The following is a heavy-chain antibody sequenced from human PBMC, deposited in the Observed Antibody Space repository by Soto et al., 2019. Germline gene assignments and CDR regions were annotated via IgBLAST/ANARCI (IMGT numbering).Heavy chain of an antibody. V-gene: IGHV3-33*01. CDR3: ARRQIPPPTRGAANARGGMDV. CDR2: IWNDGSNS. J-gene: IGHJ6*02. CDR1: GFTFNNYG. D-gene: IGHD6-13*01. Sequence: QVQLVESGGGVVQPGRSLRLSCAASGFTFNNYGMHWVRQAPGKGLEWLAVIWNDGSNSSYANSVKGRFTIPRDNFKNTLYLQMSSLRADHTAVYYCARRQIPPPTRGAANARGGMDVWGQGTTVTVSS.